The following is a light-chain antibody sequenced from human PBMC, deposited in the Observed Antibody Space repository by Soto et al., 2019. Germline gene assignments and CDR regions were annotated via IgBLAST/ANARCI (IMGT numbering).Light chain of an antibody. V-gene: IGKV2-30*02. Sequence: DVVMTQSPLSLPVTLGQPASISCRSSQSLVHSDGVTYLNWFQQRTGQSPRRLIYKVSNRDSGVPDRFSGSGSGTDFSLRISRVEADDVGVYYCMQTAHWVYTFGQGTKLEIK. CDR2: KVS. CDR1: QSLVHSDGVTY. J-gene: IGKJ2*01. CDR3: MQTAHWVYT.